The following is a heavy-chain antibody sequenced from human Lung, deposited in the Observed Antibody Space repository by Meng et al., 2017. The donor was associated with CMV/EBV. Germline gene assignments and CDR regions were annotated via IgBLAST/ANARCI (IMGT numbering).Heavy chain of an antibody. CDR1: GFTFSSYW. D-gene: IGHD3/OR15-3a*01. J-gene: IGHJ6*04. CDR2: INQDGSEK. V-gene: IGHV3-7*01. CDR3: ARRDWGLDV. Sequence: GEXXKISCAAAGFTFSSYWMSWVRQAPGKGLEWVANINQDGSEKYYVDSVEGRFTISRDNAKDSLYLQMNALRAEDTTVYYCARRDWGLDVWCKGTTVTVSS.